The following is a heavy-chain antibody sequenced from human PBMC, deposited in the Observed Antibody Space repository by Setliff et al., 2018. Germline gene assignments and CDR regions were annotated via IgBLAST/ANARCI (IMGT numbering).Heavy chain of an antibody. D-gene: IGHD5-18*01. V-gene: IGHV1-69*05. J-gene: IGHJ4*02. Sequence: ASVKVSCKASGGTLSSYAISWVRQAPGQGLEWMGGIIPIFGTANYAQKFQGRVTITTDESTSTAYMELSSLRSEDTAVYYCARVDTAMASSFDYWGQGTLVTVSS. CDR2: IIPIFGTA. CDR1: GGTLSSYA. CDR3: ARVDTAMASSFDY.